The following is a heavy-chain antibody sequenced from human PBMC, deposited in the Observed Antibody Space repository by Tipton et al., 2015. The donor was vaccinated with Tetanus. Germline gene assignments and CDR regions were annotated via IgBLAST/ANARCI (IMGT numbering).Heavy chain of an antibody. D-gene: IGHD2-8*01. CDR2: VYSSGST. J-gene: IGHJ1*01. Sequence: TLSLTCTVSGGSINPYYWSWIRQPPGKGLEWIGNVYSSGSTYYNPSLKGRVTISVDTSTTQFSLKLSSVTAADTAIYYCVANDGGLEHGQHWGQGTLVTVSS. V-gene: IGHV4-59*01. CDR3: VANDGGLEHGQH. CDR1: GGSINPYY.